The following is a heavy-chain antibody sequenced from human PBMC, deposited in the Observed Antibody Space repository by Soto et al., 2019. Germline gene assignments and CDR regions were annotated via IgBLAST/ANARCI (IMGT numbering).Heavy chain of an antibody. Sequence: EVQLVESGGGLVQPGGSLRLSCAASGFTISSYSMNWVRQAPGKGLEWVSYISSSSSTIYYADSVKGRFTISRDNAKNSLYLQMNSLRDEDTAVFYCARDHKGWWGDFDYWGQGTLVTVSS. D-gene: IGHD2-15*01. CDR2: ISSSSSTI. CDR1: GFTISSYS. J-gene: IGHJ4*02. V-gene: IGHV3-48*02. CDR3: ARDHKGWWGDFDY.